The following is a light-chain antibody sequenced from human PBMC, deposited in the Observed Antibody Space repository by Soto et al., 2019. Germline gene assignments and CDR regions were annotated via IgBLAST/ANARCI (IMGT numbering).Light chain of an antibody. J-gene: IGKJ1*01. CDR2: DAS. V-gene: IGKV3-11*01. CDR1: QSVSSY. CDR3: QQRSNGT. Sequence: EIVLTQSPATLSLSPGERATLSCRASQSVSSYLAWYQQKPGQAPRLLIYDASNRATGIPARFSGSGSGTDFTLTISSLEPEDFAVYYCQQRSNGTFGQGTKVDIK.